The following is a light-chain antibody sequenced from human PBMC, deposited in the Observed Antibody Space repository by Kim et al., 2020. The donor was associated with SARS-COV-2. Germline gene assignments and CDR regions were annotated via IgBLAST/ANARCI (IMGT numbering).Light chain of an antibody. J-gene: IGKJ2*01. V-gene: IGKV3-15*01. CDR1: QSISTN. Sequence: VAPGERATRSCRASQSISTNLAWYQHKPGQAPSLLIYGASTRATGVPARFSGSGSGTDFTLTISSLQSEDFAVYFCQQYNKWPVYTFGQGTKLEI. CDR3: QQYNKWPVYT. CDR2: GAS.